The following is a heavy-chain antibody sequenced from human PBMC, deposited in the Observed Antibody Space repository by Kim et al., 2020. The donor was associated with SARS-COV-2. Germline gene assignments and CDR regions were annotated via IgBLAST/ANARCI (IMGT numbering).Heavy chain of an antibody. Sequence: PSFQGHVTISADKSISTAYLQWSSLKASDTAMYYCARQPLGYYYGMDVWGQGTTVTVSS. V-gene: IGHV5-10-1*01. D-gene: IGHD3-16*01. CDR3: ARQPLGYYYGMDV. J-gene: IGHJ6*02.